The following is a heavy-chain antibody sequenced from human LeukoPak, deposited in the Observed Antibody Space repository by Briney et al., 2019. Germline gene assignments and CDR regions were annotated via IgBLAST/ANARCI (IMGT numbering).Heavy chain of an antibody. V-gene: IGHV4-59*01. CDR2: ISYSGFT. D-gene: IGHD4-23*01. CDR1: GGSISNYY. CDR3: ARSAVATAAGLDY. J-gene: IGHJ4*02. Sequence: SETLSLTCTISGGSISNYYGSWIRQPPGMGLEWIEYISYSGFTKYNPSLQSRVTISVDTSKNQFSLKLSSVTAADTAMYYCARSAVATAAGLDYWGQGTLVTVSS.